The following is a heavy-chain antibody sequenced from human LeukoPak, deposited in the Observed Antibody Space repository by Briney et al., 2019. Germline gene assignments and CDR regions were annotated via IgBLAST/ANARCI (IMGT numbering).Heavy chain of an antibody. D-gene: IGHD4-17*01. V-gene: IGHV4-38-2*02. CDR3: ARDLNGDPGDYYYYYMDV. CDR1: GYSISSGYY. Sequence: SETLTLTCTVSGYSISSGYYWGWIRQPPGKGLEWIGSIYHSGSTYYNPSLKSRVTISVDTSKNQFSLKLSSVTAADTAVYYCARDLNGDPGDYYYYYMDVWGKGTTVTVSS. CDR2: IYHSGST. J-gene: IGHJ6*03.